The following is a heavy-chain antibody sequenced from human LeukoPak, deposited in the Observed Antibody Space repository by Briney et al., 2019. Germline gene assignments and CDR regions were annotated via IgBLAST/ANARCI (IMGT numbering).Heavy chain of an antibody. Sequence: PGGSLRLSCAASGFTFSSYGMHWVRQAPGKGLEWVAVISYDGINEYYADSVKGRFTISRDNSKNTLYLQMNSLRAEDTAVYYCARDLTYYLDSSDYGGAFDIWGQGTMVTVSS. CDR3: ARDLTYYLDSSDYGGAFDI. D-gene: IGHD3-22*01. V-gene: IGHV3-30*03. CDR1: GFTFSSYG. J-gene: IGHJ3*02. CDR2: ISYDGINE.